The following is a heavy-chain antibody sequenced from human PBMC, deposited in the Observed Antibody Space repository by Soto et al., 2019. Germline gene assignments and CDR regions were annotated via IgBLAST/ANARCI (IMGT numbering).Heavy chain of an antibody. D-gene: IGHD3-22*01. CDR3: ARDHDSSGYYYW. V-gene: IGHV1-69*01. J-gene: IGHJ4*02. CDR1: GGTFSSYA. CDR2: IIPIFGTA. Sequence: QVQLVQSGAEVKKPGSSVKVSCKASGGTFSSYAISWVRQAPGQGLEWMGGIIPIFGTANYAQKLQGRVTMTADESTSTAYMDVSSLRSEDTAEYYCARDHDSSGYYYWWGQGTLVTVSS.